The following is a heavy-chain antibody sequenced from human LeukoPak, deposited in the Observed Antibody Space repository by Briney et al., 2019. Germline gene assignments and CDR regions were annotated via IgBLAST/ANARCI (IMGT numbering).Heavy chain of an antibody. D-gene: IGHD2-15*01. J-gene: IGHJ4*02. V-gene: IGHV3-23*01. CDR2: ISSSGSGGNT. CDR3: AKDEGLLGYCSGGSCYFDY. CDR1: GVTLSSYA. Sequence: GGSLRLSCAASGVTLSSYAMSWARQAPGKGLEWVSGISSSGSGGNTYYADSVKGRFTISRDNSKNTLYLQMNSLRAEDTAVYYCAKDEGLLGYCSGGSCYFDYWGQGTLVTVSS.